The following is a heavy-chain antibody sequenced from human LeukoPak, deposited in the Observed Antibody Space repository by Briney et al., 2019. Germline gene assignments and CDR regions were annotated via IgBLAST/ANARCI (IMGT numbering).Heavy chain of an antibody. D-gene: IGHD3-3*01. CDR1: GFTFSTYS. J-gene: IGHJ4*02. V-gene: IGHV3-48*01. CDR3: TRDLRGDYDFWSGYSDY. Sequence: GGSLRLSCAASGFTFSTYSMNWVRQAPGKGLEWVSHISSTSDTIYYADSVQGRFTISRDNAKKSLYLQMNSLRAEDTAVYYCTRDLRGDYDFWSGYSDYWGQGTLVTVSS. CDR2: ISSTSDTI.